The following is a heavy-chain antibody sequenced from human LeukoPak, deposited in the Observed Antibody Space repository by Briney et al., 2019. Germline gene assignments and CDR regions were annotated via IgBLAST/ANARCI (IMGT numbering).Heavy chain of an antibody. Sequence: PSETLSLTCTVSGGSINSRSYYWGWIRQPLGKGLEWTGSVYYGGTTYYNPSLKSRVTISEDTSKDQFSLKLSSVTAADTAVYYCERRATTVTTGYYYYYMDVWGKGTTVTVSS. CDR3: ERRATTVTTGYYYYYMDV. V-gene: IGHV4-39*01. CDR1: GGSINSRSYY. D-gene: IGHD4-17*01. CDR2: VYYGGTT. J-gene: IGHJ6*03.